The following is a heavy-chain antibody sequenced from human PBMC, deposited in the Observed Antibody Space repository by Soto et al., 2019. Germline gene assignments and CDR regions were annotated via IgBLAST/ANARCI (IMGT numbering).Heavy chain of an antibody. D-gene: IGHD3-16*01. CDR1: GFTFSSYA. CDR2: ISGSGGST. V-gene: IGHV3-23*01. Sequence: GGSLRLSCAASGFTFSSYAMGWVRQAPGKGLEWVSAISGSGGSTYYADSVKGRFTISRDNSKNTLYLQMNSLRAEDTAVYYCAKDPGPYYDYVWGSLSAFDIWGQGTMVTVSS. CDR3: AKDPGPYYDYVWGSLSAFDI. J-gene: IGHJ3*02.